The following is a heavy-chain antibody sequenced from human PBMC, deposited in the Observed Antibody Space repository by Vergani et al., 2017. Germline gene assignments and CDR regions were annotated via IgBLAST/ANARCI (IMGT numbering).Heavy chain of an antibody. CDR3: ASQQLVGGWYFDY. D-gene: IGHD6-13*01. CDR2: INHSGST. Sequence: QVQLQQWGAGLLKPSETLSLTCAVYGGSFSGYYWSWIRQPPGKGLEWIGEINHSGSTNYNPSLKSRVTMSVDTSKNQFSLKLSSVTAADTAVYYCASQQLVGGWYFDYWGQGTLVTVSS. J-gene: IGHJ4*02. V-gene: IGHV4-34*01. CDR1: GGSFSGYY.